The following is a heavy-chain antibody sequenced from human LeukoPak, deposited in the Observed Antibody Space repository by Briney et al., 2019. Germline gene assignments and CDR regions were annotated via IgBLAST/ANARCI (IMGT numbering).Heavy chain of an antibody. CDR1: GDSISSSSYF. CDR2: ISYSGNT. V-gene: IGHV4-39*01. J-gene: IGHJ4*02. CDR3: ARPGYYGDYAFDY. D-gene: IGHD4-17*01. Sequence: PSETLSLTCTVSGDSISSSSYFWGWIRQPPGKGLEWIGSISYSGNTYYNPFLKSRVTISVDTSKNQFSLNLNSVTAADAAVYYCARPGYYGDYAFDYWGQGTLVTVSS.